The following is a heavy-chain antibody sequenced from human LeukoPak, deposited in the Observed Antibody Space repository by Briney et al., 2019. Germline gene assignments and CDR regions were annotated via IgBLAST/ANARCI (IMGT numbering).Heavy chain of an antibody. CDR2: IYSGGST. J-gene: IGHJ4*02. CDR1: GFTVSSNY. V-gene: IGHV3-53*01. Sequence: LPGGSLRLSCAASGFTVSSNYMSWVRQAPGKGLEWVSVIYSGGSTYYADSVKGRFTISTDKSKNTLYLQMNSLRAEDTAVYYCARVDRTYYYDSSGYFDYWGQGTLVTVSS. D-gene: IGHD3-22*01. CDR3: ARVDRTYYYDSSGYFDY.